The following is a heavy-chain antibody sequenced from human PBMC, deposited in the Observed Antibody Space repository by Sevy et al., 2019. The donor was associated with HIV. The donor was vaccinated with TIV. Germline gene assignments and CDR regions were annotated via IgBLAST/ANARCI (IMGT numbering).Heavy chain of an antibody. D-gene: IGHD6-13*01. Sequence: GGSLRLSCAASEFIFTGYWMNWVRQAPGKGQEWVANIDQDGSDKRYVDSVRGRFTISRDNANNFLYLQMSSLRADDTAVYYCARAGGWVNINHSNQILDIWGHGTRVTVSS. CDR1: EFIFTGYW. CDR3: ARAGGWVNINHSNQILDI. CDR2: IDQDGSDK. V-gene: IGHV3-7*01. J-gene: IGHJ3*02.